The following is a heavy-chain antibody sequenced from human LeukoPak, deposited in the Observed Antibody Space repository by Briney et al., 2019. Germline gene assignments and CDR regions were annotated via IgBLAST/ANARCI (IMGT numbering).Heavy chain of an antibody. V-gene: IGHV1-2*02. D-gene: IGHD2-15*01. CDR1: GYTFTDYY. J-gene: IGHJ4*02. CDR3: VRDRGGRPYIC. CDR2: INPNTGGT. Sequence: ASVKVSCKASGYTFTDYYIHWMRQAPGQGLEWMGWINPNTGGTNYAQNFQGRVTMTRDTSISTAYIELSSLRSDDTAIYYCVRDRGGRPYICWGQGTLVTVSS.